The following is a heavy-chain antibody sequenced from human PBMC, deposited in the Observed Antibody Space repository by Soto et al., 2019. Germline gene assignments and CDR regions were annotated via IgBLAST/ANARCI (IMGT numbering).Heavy chain of an antibody. J-gene: IGHJ6*02. V-gene: IGHV3-11*06. CDR2: ISSSSSYT. D-gene: IGHD3-10*01. CDR1: GFTFSDYY. Sequence: GGSLRLSCAASGFTFSDYYMSWIRQAPGKGLEWVSYISSSSSYTNYADSVKGRFTISRDNAKNTLYLQMNSLRAEDTAVYYCARAVRSGSYPYYYYGMDVWGQGTTVTVSS. CDR3: ARAVRSGSYPYYYYGMDV.